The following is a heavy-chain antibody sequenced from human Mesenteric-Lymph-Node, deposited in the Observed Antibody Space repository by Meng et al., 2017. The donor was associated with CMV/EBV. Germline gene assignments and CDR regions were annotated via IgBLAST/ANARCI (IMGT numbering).Heavy chain of an antibody. Sequence: GSLRLSCTVSGGSISGYFWSWMRQPPGKGLEWIGYIYYSGSTDYNPSLKSRVTISADTSKNQVSLKLTSVTAADTAVYYCARGPGSGHYFDYWGQGTPVTVSS. D-gene: IGHD1-14*01. CDR2: IYYSGST. V-gene: IGHV4-59*01. CDR1: GGSISGYF. CDR3: ARGPGSGHYFDY. J-gene: IGHJ4*02.